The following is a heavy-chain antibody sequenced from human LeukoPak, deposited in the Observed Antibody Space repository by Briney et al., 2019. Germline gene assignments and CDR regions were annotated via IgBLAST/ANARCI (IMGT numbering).Heavy chain of an antibody. Sequence: SETLSLTCTVSGGSISSYYWSWIRQPPGKGLEWIGYIYYSGSTYYNPSLKSRVTISVDTSKNQFSLKLSSVTAADTAVYYCARGVDTMVRGVRGDDYWGQGTLVTVSS. CDR3: ARGVDTMVRGVRGDDY. CDR1: GGSISSYY. CDR2: IYYSGST. D-gene: IGHD3-10*01. J-gene: IGHJ4*02. V-gene: IGHV4-30-4*08.